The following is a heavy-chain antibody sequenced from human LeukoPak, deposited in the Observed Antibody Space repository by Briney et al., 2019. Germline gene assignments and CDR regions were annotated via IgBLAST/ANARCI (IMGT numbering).Heavy chain of an antibody. CDR2: IYPGDSHT. CDR3: ARGPYTENYSKSPYYYYYMDV. D-gene: IGHD1-26*01. CDR1: GYTFTNYW. J-gene: IGHJ6*03. V-gene: IGHV5-51*01. Sequence: GESLKIYCKGSGYTFTNYWIGWVRQMPGKGLEWMGIIYPGDSHTIYSPSFRGQVTVSADKSISSAYLQWSSLKASDTAIYYCARGPYTENYSKSPYYYYYMDVWGTGTTVTVSS.